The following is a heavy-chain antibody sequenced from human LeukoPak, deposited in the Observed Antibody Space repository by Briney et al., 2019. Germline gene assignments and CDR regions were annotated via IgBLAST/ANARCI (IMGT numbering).Heavy chain of an antibody. CDR1: GFTFSSYA. V-gene: IGHV3-48*01. CDR2: ISSSSSTI. D-gene: IGHD5-18*01. Sequence: GGSLRLSCAASGFTFSSYAMSWVRQAPGKGLEWASYISSSSSTIYYADSVKGRFTISRDNAKNSLYLQMNSLRAEDTAVYYCARPIQLWDTIGYWGQGTLVTVSS. J-gene: IGHJ4*02. CDR3: ARPIQLWDTIGY.